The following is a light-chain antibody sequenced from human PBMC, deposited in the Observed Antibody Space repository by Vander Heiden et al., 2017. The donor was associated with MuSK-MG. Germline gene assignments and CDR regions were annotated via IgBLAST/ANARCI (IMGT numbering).Light chain of an antibody. CDR3: QQYNSYSYT. Sequence: IQLTQSPSIMSASVGDRVTISCRASQNIRNWLAWYQQKPGRAPNLLIYSASSLESGVSSRFSGSGSGTEFTLTISSLQPDDFATYYCQQYNSYSYTFGQGTKLEIK. V-gene: IGKV1-5*03. J-gene: IGKJ2*01. CDR1: QNIRNW. CDR2: SAS.